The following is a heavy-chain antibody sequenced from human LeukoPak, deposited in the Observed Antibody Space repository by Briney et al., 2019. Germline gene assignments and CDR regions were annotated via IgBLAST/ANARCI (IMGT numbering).Heavy chain of an antibody. D-gene: IGHD3-22*01. CDR2: ITWNRDNI. J-gene: IGHJ6*02. V-gene: IGHV3-9*01. CDR3: AKDLSSAITSALVLDV. CDR1: GFTFDDYA. Sequence: GGSLRLSCAASGFTFDDYAMHWVRQAPGRGLEWVSGITWNRDNIGYGDTVKGRFTISRDNVKNVLYLQMTSLRPEDSALYYCAKDLSSAITSALVLDVWGQGTTVIVSS.